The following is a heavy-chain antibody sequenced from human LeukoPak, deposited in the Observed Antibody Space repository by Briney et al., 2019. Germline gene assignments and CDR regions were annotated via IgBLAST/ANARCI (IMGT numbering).Heavy chain of an antibody. Sequence: GGSLRLSCAASGFTFSSYAMSWVRQAPGKGLEWVSAISGSGGSTYYADSVKGRFTISRDNSKNTLYLQMNSLRAEDTAVYYCAKGGKDYGDPGWSDPWGQGTLVTVSS. CDR3: AKGGKDYGDPGWSDP. CDR2: ISGSGGST. CDR1: GFTFSSYA. J-gene: IGHJ5*02. V-gene: IGHV3-23*01. D-gene: IGHD4-17*01.